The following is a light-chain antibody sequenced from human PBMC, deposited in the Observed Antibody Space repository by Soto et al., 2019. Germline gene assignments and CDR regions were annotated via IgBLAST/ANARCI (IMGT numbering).Light chain of an antibody. CDR1: QSVTTN. J-gene: IGKJ1*01. CDR2: GAS. CDR3: QQYYNWPPWT. V-gene: IGKV3-15*01. Sequence: EIVLTQSPGTLSLSPGERATLSCRASQSVTTNFAWYQQKPGQAPRLLLYGASTRATGVPARFSGSGSGTDFTLTVSSLQSEDFAVYYCQQYYNWPPWTFGLGTKVDIK.